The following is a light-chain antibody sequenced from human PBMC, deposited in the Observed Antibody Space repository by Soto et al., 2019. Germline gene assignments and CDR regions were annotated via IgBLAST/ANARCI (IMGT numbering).Light chain of an antibody. J-gene: IGKJ1*01. CDR1: RSLSISY. Sequence: EIVLTQSPGTLSLSPGERATLSCRASRSLSISYLAWFQQSPGQAPRLLIYHGSSRAAGIPDRFSGGGSGTDLILTINRLEPEDFAVYYCQQYDTLPITFGQGTKVDIX. CDR2: HGS. V-gene: IGKV3-20*01. CDR3: QQYDTLPIT.